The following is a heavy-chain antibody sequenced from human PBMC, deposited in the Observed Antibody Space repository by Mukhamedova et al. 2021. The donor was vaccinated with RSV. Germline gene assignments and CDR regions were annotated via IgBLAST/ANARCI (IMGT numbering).Heavy chain of an antibody. D-gene: IGHD1-20*01. CDR3: AKDVMSGCITGPDY. Sequence: SGSGGSIYYADSVKGQFTISRDNLKNTLYLQMNSLRAEDTAVYFCAKDVMSGCITGPDYWGQGTLVTVSS. V-gene: IGHV3-23*01. CDR2: SGSGGSI. J-gene: IGHJ4*02.